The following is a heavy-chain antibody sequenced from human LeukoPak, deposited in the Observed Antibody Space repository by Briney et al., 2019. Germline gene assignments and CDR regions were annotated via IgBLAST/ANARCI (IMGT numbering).Heavy chain of an antibody. CDR2: ISSSSSYI. D-gene: IGHD6-13*01. Sequence: GGSLRLSCAASGFTFSSYGMNWVRQAPGKGLEWVSSISSSSSYIYYADSVKGRFTISRDNAKNSLYLQMNSLRAEDTAVYYCARGSVAAAGELRNYWGQGTLVTVSS. CDR3: ARGSVAAAGELRNY. J-gene: IGHJ4*02. V-gene: IGHV3-21*01. CDR1: GFTFSSYG.